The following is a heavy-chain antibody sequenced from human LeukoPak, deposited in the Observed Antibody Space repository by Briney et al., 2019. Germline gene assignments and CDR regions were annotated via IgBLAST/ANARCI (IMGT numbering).Heavy chain of an antibody. V-gene: IGHV4-59*08. Sequence: PSETLSLTCAVYGGSFSGYYWSWIRQPPGKGLEWIGYIYYSGSTNYNPSLKSRVTISVDTSKNQFSLKVSSVTAADTAVYYCASNYYGSGSLDYWGQGNLVTVSS. D-gene: IGHD3-10*01. CDR1: GGSFSGYY. J-gene: IGHJ4*02. CDR2: IYYSGST. CDR3: ASNYYGSGSLDY.